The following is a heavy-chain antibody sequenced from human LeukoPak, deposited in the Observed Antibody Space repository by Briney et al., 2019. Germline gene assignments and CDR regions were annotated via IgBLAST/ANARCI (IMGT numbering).Heavy chain of an antibody. J-gene: IGHJ4*02. Sequence: GWALTLSCPACGWNLNGKYMSWVRQAAGKGLEGVSSISSSSSYIYYGDSVKGRFTISRDNAKNSLYLQMNSLRAEDTAVYYCARDGAVTNGRYFDYWGQGTLVTVSS. CDR1: GWNLNGKY. D-gene: IGHD4-17*01. V-gene: IGHV3-21*01. CDR3: ARDGAVTNGRYFDY. CDR2: ISSSSSYI.